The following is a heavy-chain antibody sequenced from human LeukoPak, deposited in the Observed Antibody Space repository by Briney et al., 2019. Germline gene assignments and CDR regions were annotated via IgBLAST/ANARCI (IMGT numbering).Heavy chain of an antibody. D-gene: IGHD6-6*01. CDR2: ISSSSSST. J-gene: IGHJ1*01. Sequence: QPGGSLRLSCAASGFTFSSYAMSWVRQAPGKGLEWVSGISSSSSSTYYADSVKGRFTISRDNSKNTLYLQMNSLRAGDTAVYYCAKVGTYSSSPRYFQHWGQGTLVTVSS. CDR1: GFTFSSYA. V-gene: IGHV3-23*01. CDR3: AKVGTYSSSPRYFQH.